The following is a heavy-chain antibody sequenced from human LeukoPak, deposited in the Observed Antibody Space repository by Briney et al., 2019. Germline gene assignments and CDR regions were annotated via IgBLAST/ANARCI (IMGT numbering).Heavy chain of an antibody. CDR1: GYTFTGYY. D-gene: IGHD6-13*01. CDR2: ISAYNGNT. CDR3: ARDPGIAAAGTGRFDP. V-gene: IGHV1-18*04. Sequence: EASVTVSFKASGYTFTGYYMHWVRQAPGQGLEWMGWISAYNGNTNYAQKLQGRVTMTTDTSTSTAYMELRSLRSDDTAVYYCARDPGIAAAGTGRFDPWGQGTLVTVSS. J-gene: IGHJ5*02.